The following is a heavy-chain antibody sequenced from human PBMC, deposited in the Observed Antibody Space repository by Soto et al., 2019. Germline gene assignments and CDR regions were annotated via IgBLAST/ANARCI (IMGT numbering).Heavy chain of an antibody. D-gene: IGHD2-15*01. V-gene: IGHV1-58*01. CDR2: IVVGSGNT. CDR3: ARDKYCSGGSCRKNWFDP. Sequence: SVKVSCKASTFTFTSSAVQWVRQARGQRLEWIGWIVVGSGNTKYAQNFQERVTTTRDMSSGTAYLELSSLRSEDTAVYYCARDKYCSGGSCRKNWFDPWGQGTLVTVSS. J-gene: IGHJ5*02. CDR1: TFTFTSSA.